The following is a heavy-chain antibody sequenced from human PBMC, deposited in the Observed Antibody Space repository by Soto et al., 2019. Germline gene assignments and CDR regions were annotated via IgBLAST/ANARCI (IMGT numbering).Heavy chain of an antibody. J-gene: IGHJ3*02. CDR1: GFTFSGSA. D-gene: IGHD3-3*01. CDR3: TGGFLESLLYPSDAFDI. CDR2: IRSKANSYAT. Sequence: EVQLVESGGGLVQPGGSLKLSCAASGFTFSGSAMHWVRQASGKGLEWVGRIRSKANSYATAYAASVKGRFTISRDGSKNTAYRQMNSLKTEHTAVYYCTGGFLESLLYPSDAFDIWGQGTMVTVCS. V-gene: IGHV3-73*01.